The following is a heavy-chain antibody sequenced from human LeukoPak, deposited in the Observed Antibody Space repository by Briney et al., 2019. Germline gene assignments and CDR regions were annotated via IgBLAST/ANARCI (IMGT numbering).Heavy chain of an antibody. CDR2: ISSSSSYI. D-gene: IGHD3-3*01. CDR3: ARDSHRVLRFLELGFFHY. V-gene: IGHV3-21*01. J-gene: IGHJ4*02. Sequence: MTGGSLRLSCAASGFTFSSYSMNWVRQAPGKGLEWVLSISSSSSYIYYADSVKGRFTISRDNAKNSLYLQMNSLRAEDTAVYYCARDSHRVLRFLELGFFHYWGQGTLVTVSS. CDR1: GFTFSSYS.